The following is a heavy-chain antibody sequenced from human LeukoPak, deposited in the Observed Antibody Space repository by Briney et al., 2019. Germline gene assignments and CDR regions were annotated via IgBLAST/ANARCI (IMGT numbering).Heavy chain of an antibody. D-gene: IGHD3-10*01. CDR2: ISNTGVT. CDR1: GFILSDFT. Sequence: GGSLRLSCAASGFILSDFTVDWVRQAPGKGLEWVSTISNTGVTHYADSVKGRFTISRDSAKNSQYLQIYSLRDEDTAVYYCARYYFGSGNYRTFDRWGQGTLVIVSS. CDR3: ARYYFGSGNYRTFDR. J-gene: IGHJ4*02. V-gene: IGHV3-69-1*01.